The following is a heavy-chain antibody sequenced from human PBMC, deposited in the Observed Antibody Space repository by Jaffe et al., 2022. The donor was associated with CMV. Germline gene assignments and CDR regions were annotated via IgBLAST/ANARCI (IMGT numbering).Heavy chain of an antibody. CDR1: GASFSNYY. CDR2: ISYLGTP. D-gene: IGHD5-18*01. CDR3: ARAGYSFGYGVYDY. Sequence: QVQLQESGPGLVKPSETLSLTCTVSGASFSNYYWSWIRQSPGKGLEWIGYISYLGTPNYNPSLEGRVTISADTSKNQFSLKVNSVTAADTAMYFCARAGYSFGYGVYDYWGQGTQVTVSS. J-gene: IGHJ4*02. V-gene: IGHV4-59*01.